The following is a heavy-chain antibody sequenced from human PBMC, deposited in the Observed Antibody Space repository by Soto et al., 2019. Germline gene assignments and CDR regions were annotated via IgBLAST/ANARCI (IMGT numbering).Heavy chain of an antibody. CDR3: ARDDVVVVPAAIRPYYYYGMDV. D-gene: IGHD2-2*02. Sequence: EVQLVESGGGLVQPGGSLRLSCAASGFTFSSYWMSWVRQAPGKGLAWVANIKQDGSEKYYVDSVKGRFTISRDNAKNSLYLQMNSLRAEDTAVYYCARDDVVVVPAAIRPYYYYGMDVWGQGTTVTVSS. CDR1: GFTFSSYW. V-gene: IGHV3-7*01. J-gene: IGHJ6*02. CDR2: IKQDGSEK.